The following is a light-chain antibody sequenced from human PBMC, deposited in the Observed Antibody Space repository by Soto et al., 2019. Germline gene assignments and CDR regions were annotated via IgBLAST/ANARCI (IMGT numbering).Light chain of an antibody. Sequence: PGERVTLSCRASQSVDSSFFAWYQQKPGQAPRLLIYGASNRATGIPDRFSGSGSGTDFTLTISRLEPEDFAVYYCQQYVSSVTFGQGTKVEIK. CDR2: GAS. J-gene: IGKJ1*01. CDR1: QSVDSSF. CDR3: QQYVSSVT. V-gene: IGKV3-20*01.